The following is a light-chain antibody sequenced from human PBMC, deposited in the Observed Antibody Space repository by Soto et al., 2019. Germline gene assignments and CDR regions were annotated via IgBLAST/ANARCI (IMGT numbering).Light chain of an antibody. V-gene: IGKV3-20*01. CDR2: GAS. CDR3: QHYGTSFWT. Sequence: EIVLTQSPGTLSLSPGERATLSCRTSQSVSSSYLAWYQQKPGQAPRLLIYGASTRATGIPDRFSGSGSGTDFTLTISRLEPEDCAVYYCQHYGTSFWTFGQGTKVEIK. J-gene: IGKJ1*01. CDR1: QSVSSSY.